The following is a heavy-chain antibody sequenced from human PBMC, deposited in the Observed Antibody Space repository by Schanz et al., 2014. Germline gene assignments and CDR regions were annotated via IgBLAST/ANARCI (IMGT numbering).Heavy chain of an antibody. CDR2: INPDSGGT. V-gene: IGHV1-2*02. CDR1: GYTLTAYY. CDR3: ASDFWSGYSHYYYDLDV. Sequence: QVQLVQSGSELKKPGASVKVSCKASGYTLTAYYMHWVRQAPGQGLEWMGWINPDSGGTNYAQKFQGRVTMTRDMSINTAYMELSRLRSDDSAVYYCASDFWSGYSHYYYDLDVWGQGTTVTVSS. D-gene: IGHD3-3*01. J-gene: IGHJ6*02.